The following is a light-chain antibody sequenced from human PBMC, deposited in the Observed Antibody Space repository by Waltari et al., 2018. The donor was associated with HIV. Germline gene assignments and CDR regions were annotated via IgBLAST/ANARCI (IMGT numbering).Light chain of an antibody. J-gene: IGLJ1*01. CDR3: QLWDGTGDHPGV. Sequence: SYVLTQPPSVSVAPGKTARITCGGNTLGSKGVHWYQQKPGQAPVLVIYYDSHRPSGIPERFSGSKSGNTATLTISRVEAGDEADYYCQLWDGTGDHPGVFGTGTQVTVL. V-gene: IGLV3-21*04. CDR1: TLGSKG. CDR2: YDS.